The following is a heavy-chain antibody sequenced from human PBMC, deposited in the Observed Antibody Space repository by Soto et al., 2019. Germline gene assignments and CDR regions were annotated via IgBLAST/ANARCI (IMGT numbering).Heavy chain of an antibody. D-gene: IGHD2-2*01. Sequence: SETLSLTCTVSGGSISSGGSYWGWIRQPPGKGLEWIGYIYYSGNTYFNPSLKSRVTLSVDTSKNQFSLNLSSVTAADTAVYYCVRYCSTTKCPFDYWGQETLVTVSS. CDR2: IYYSGNT. V-gene: IGHV4-30-4*01. J-gene: IGHJ4*02. CDR1: GGSISSGGSY. CDR3: VRYCSTTKCPFDY.